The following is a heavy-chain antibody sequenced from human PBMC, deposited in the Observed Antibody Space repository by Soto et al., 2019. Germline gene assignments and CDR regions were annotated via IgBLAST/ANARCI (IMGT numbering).Heavy chain of an antibody. CDR2: ILYDGSKK. J-gene: IGHJ4*02. CDR3: AKRGDCNGFACLMSN. D-gene: IGHD2-15*01. V-gene: IGHV3-30*18. CDR1: GFSFSSYG. Sequence: QVQLEESGGGVVQPGGSLRLSCAASGFSFSSYGMYWVRQAPGAGLEWVSLILYDGSKKFYADSVKGRFTVSRDNSKNTLYLQMDSLRTEDTAVYYCAKRGDCNGFACLMSNWGQGTLVTVSS.